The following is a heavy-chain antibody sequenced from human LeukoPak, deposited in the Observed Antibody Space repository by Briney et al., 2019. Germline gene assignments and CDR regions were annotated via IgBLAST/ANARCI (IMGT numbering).Heavy chain of an antibody. CDR2: INHSGST. CDR3: ARAPYSPDSYYYYMDV. J-gene: IGHJ6*03. V-gene: IGHV4-34*01. Sequence: SETLSLTCAVYGGSLSGYYWSWIRQPPGKGLEWIGEINHSGSTNYNPSLKSRVTISVDSSKNQFSLRLSSVTAADTAVYYCARAPYSPDSYYYYMDVWGKGTTVTVSS. D-gene: IGHD1-26*01. CDR1: GGSLSGYY.